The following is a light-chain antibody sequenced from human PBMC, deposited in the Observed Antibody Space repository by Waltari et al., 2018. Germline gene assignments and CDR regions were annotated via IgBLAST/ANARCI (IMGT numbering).Light chain of an antibody. V-gene: IGKV1-12*01. J-gene: IGKJ2*01. CDR1: QGISSR. CDR3: LQADSFPRT. Sequence: DIQMTQSPSFVSASVGDRVTITCRASQGISSRLAWYQQKPGKAPKLLIYTASTLQSGVPSRFSGSGSGTEFTLIITTLQPEDFATYFCLQADSFPRTFGQGTKLEIK. CDR2: TAS.